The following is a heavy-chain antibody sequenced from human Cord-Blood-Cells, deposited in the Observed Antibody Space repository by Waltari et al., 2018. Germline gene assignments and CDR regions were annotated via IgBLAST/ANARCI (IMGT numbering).Heavy chain of an antibody. V-gene: IGHV3-30*18. CDR1: GFPFSSYG. CDR2: ISYDESNK. CDR3: AKDRIMGSSSCFDY. J-gene: IGHJ4*02. Sequence: QVQLVVSGGGVVQPGRSLRLSCAASGFPFSSYGMHWVRQAPGKVLEWGAVISYDESNKYYADSVKGRFTISRDNSKKTLYLQMNSLRAEDTAVYYCAKDRIMGSSSCFDYWGQGTLVTVSA. D-gene: IGHD6-13*01.